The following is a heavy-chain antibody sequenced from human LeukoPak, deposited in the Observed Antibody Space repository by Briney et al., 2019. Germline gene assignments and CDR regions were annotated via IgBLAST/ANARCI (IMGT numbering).Heavy chain of an antibody. Sequence: PGGSLRLSCATSGFTFSDYYMDQVRQAPGKGLEWVARSRNKANSYTTKYAASVEGRFTISRDDSKNSLYLQMNSLQTDDTAVYYCVRVRVVTPPAAFHIWGQGTMVTVSS. CDR1: GFTFSDYY. CDR2: SRNKANSYTT. V-gene: IGHV3-72*01. J-gene: IGHJ3*02. CDR3: VRVRVVTPPAAFHI. D-gene: IGHD3-3*01.